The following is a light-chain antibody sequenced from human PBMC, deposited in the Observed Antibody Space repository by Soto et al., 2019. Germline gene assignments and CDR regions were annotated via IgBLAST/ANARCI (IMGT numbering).Light chain of an antibody. J-gene: IGKJ3*01. CDR2: KAS. V-gene: IGKV1-5*03. CDR3: QQYSTYPFT. CDR1: QSISSW. Sequence: DIQMTQSPSTQSASVGDRVTIACRASQSISSWLAWYQQKPGKAPKLPIYKASSLESGVPSRFSGSGSGTEFTLAISGLQPDDLATYYCQQYSTYPFTFGPGTKVEIK.